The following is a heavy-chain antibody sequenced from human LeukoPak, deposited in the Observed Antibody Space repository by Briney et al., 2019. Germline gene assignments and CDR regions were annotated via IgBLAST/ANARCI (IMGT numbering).Heavy chain of an antibody. CDR3: ARESSGWYNSLVLGYYFDY. J-gene: IGHJ4*02. CDR1: GGSISSYY. Sequence: PSETLSLTCTVSGGSISSYYWSWIRQPPGKGLEWIGYIYYSGSTNYNPSLKSRVTISVDTSKNQFSLKLSSVTAADTAVYYCARESSGWYNSLVLGYYFDYRGQGTLVTVSS. CDR2: IYYSGST. V-gene: IGHV4-59*01. D-gene: IGHD6-19*01.